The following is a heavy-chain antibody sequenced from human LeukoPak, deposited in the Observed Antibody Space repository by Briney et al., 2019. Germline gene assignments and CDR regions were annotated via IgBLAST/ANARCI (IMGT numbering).Heavy chain of an antibody. Sequence: PEGSLTLSCAASGLPFSYYWMVWFRQAPGKGLEWLGNIRQDGDVKCDLDAVKGRFTLSRHNAKTSLYLQLDSLRAEDTAVYYCARGTLAAPCADYWGQGTLVRVSS. CDR2: IRQDGDVK. J-gene: IGHJ4*02. D-gene: IGHD6-13*01. CDR3: ARGTLAAPCADY. CDR1: GLPFSYYW. V-gene: IGHV3-7*01.